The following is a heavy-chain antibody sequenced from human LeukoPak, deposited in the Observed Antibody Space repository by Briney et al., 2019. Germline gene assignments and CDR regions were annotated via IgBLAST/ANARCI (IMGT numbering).Heavy chain of an antibody. CDR2: INAYDGGT. CDR3: GRARDSGYGGYLI. J-gene: IGHJ3*02. CDR1: GYTFSGYY. V-gene: IGHV1-2*02. D-gene: IGHD3-22*01. Sequence: GSLKVSCEASGYTFSGYYLHWVRQVPGQGLEWMSWINAYDGGTNTAQKLRGRDTVSTDTTISTASMELSRRGSDTTAFYYGGRARDSGYGGYLIWGQGTLVTVSS.